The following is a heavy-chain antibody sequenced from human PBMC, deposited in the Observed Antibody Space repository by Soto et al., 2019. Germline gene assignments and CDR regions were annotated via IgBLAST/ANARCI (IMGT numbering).Heavy chain of an antibody. D-gene: IGHD2-8*01. CDR1: GFTFDDYA. J-gene: IGHJ3*02. CDR2: ISWNSGSI. Sequence: SLKISCAASGFTFDDYAMHWVRQAPGKGLEWVSGISWNSGSIGYADSVKGRFTISRDNAKNSLYLQMNSLRAEDTALYYCAKDTLLGYCTNGVCYAFDIWGQGTMVTVSS. CDR3: AKDTLLGYCTNGVCYAFDI. V-gene: IGHV3-9*01.